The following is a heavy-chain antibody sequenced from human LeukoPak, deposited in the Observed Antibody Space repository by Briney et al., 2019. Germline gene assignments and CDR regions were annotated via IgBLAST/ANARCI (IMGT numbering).Heavy chain of an antibody. V-gene: IGHV5-51*01. CDR2: ICPGDSDT. Sequence: GEALKISCTGSGNSITNYMIAWGRQLPGQGLEYMGIICPGDSDTRYSPSFQGQVTISADKSISTAYLQWSSLKASDTAMYYCARHGSGYYDSYFDYWGQGTLVTVSS. CDR3: ARHGSGYYDSYFDY. J-gene: IGHJ4*02. CDR1: GNSITNYM. D-gene: IGHD3-22*01.